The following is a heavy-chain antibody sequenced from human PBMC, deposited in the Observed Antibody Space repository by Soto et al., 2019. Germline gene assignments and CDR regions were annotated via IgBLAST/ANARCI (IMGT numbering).Heavy chain of an antibody. CDR2: IYPGDSDT. J-gene: IGHJ3*02. V-gene: IGHV5-51*01. Sequence: GESLRVCWRGAGGRCVGYGGGWVRQMPGKGLEWMGIIYPGDSDTRYSPSFQGQVTISADKSISTAYLQWSSLKASDTAMYYCAGQDTMVRNHPASAIWGQGTIVPVSS. D-gene: IGHD3-10*01. CDR3: AGQDTMVRNHPASAI. CDR1: GGRCVGYG.